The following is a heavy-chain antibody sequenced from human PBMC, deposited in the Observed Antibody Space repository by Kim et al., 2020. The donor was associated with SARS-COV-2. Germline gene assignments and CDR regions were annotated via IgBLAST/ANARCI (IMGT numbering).Heavy chain of an antibody. D-gene: IGHD3-10*01. CDR3: ARYYGSGSYFDS. J-gene: IGHJ4*02. CDR1: GGSIGSTSYY. Sequence: SETLSLTCTVSGGSIGSTSYYWAWIRQPPGKGLEWIGNMYYSGRTFYNPSLKSRVTVSVDTSKNQFSLKLSSVTAADTAGYYCARYYGSGSYFDSWGQGTLVTVSS. CDR2: MYYSGRT. V-gene: IGHV4-39*01.